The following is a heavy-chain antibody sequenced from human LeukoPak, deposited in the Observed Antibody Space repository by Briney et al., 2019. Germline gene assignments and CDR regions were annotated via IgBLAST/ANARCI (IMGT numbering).Heavy chain of an antibody. CDR3: ARWSSASCYDY. D-gene: IGHD2-2*01. Sequence: GGSLRLSCAASGFTFSTYAMHWVRQAPGKGLEYVSAISTDGSGTYYASSVKGRFTISRENSKNTLYLQMGSLRSEDMAVYYCARWSSASCYDYWGQGALVTVSS. CDR2: ISTDGSGT. V-gene: IGHV3-64*01. CDR1: GFTFSTYA. J-gene: IGHJ4*02.